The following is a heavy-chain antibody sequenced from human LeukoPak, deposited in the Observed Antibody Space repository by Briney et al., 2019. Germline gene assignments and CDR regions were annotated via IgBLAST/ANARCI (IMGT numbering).Heavy chain of an antibody. CDR3: ARLADCSSCSCGSFDY. CDR2: INPNSGFT. D-gene: IGHD2-2*01. V-gene: IGHV1-2*02. J-gene: IGHJ4*02. Sequence: ASVKDSCKASGYPFSGYYLHWGRQAPGQRLEWMGWINPNSGFTNYTQTLQSSVTMTRDTSISTAYMELRRLRSGDTAVYYCARLADCSSCSCGSFDYWGQGNLVTVSS. CDR1: GYPFSGYY.